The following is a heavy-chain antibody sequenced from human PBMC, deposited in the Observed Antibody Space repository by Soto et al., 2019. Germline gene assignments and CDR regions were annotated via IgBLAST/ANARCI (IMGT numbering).Heavy chain of an antibody. CDR2: IYYSWST. CDR1: GGSISSSSYY. V-gene: IGHV4-39*01. D-gene: IGHD6-19*01. Sequence: SETLSLTCTVSGGSISSSSYYWGWIRQPPGKGLEWIGSIYYSWSTYYNPSLKSRVTISVDTSKNQFSLKLSSVTAADTAVYYCASHLYSSGWADYWGQGTLVTVSS. J-gene: IGHJ4*02. CDR3: ASHLYSSGWADY.